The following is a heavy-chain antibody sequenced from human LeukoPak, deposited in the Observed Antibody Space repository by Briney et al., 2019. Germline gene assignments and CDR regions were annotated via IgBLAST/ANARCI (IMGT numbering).Heavy chain of an antibody. CDR2: ISAYNGNT. CDR1: GYTFTNYG. CDR3: ARDLRSSGWLFDY. J-gene: IGHJ4*02. D-gene: IGHD6-19*01. Sequence: ASVKVSCKASGYTFTNYGISWVRQAPGQGLEWMGWISAYNGNTNYAQKLQGRVTMTTETSTNTAYMELRSLRSDDTAVYHCARDLRSSGWLFDYWGQGTLVTVSS. V-gene: IGHV1-18*01.